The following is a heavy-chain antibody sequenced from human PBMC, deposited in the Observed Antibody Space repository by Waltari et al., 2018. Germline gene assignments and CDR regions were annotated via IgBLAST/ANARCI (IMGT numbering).Heavy chain of an antibody. D-gene: IGHD2-8*01. J-gene: IGHJ4*02. CDR2: IYTSGST. CDR1: GGSISSGSHY. Sequence: QVQLQESGPGLVKPSQTLSLTCTVSGGSISSGSHYWSWTRQPAGKGLEWIGRIYTSGSTNSNPSLRSRVTISVATSQNRFSLKLSSVTAADPAVYYCARVPFYCTNGVCYYYFDYWGQGTLVTVSS. V-gene: IGHV4-61*02. CDR3: ARVPFYCTNGVCYYYFDY.